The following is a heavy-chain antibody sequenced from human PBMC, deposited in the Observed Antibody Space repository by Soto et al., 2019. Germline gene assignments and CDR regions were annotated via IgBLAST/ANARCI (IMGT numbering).Heavy chain of an antibody. J-gene: IGHJ6*02. CDR3: ARLKEGYSSSYENYYYYYGMDV. V-gene: IGHV5-51*01. D-gene: IGHD6-6*01. Sequence: GESLKISCKGSGYSFTSYWIGWVRQMPGKGLEWMGIIYPGDSDTRYSPSFQGQVTISADKSISTAYLQWSSLKASDTATYYCARLKEGYSSSYENYYYYYGMDVWGQGTTVTVSS. CDR2: IYPGDSDT. CDR1: GYSFTSYW.